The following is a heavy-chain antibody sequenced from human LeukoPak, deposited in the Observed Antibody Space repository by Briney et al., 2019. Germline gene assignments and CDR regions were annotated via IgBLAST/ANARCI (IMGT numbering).Heavy chain of an antibody. Sequence: AETLSLTCTVSGGSISSSDYYWGWIRQPPGRGREWIGSIYYSGSTYYNPSLKSRVTISVDTSKNEFSLKLSSVTAADTAVYYCARDLGGSGSYPYYYYHGMDVWGQGATVTVSS. CDR1: GGSISSSDYY. CDR3: ARDLGGSGSYPYYYYHGMDV. CDR2: IYYSGST. D-gene: IGHD3-10*01. J-gene: IGHJ6*02. V-gene: IGHV4-39*07.